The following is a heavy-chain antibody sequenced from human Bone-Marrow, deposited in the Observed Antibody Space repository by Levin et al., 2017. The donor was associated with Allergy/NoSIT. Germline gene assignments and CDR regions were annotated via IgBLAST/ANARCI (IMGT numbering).Heavy chain of an antibody. CDR3: ASLPVTNGSGGR. D-gene: IGHD3-10*01. J-gene: IGHJ4*02. CDR1: GYTFTGYY. CDR2: INPNSGGT. Sequence: LVASVKVSCKASGYTFTGYYMHWVRQAPGQGLEWMGWINPNSGGTNYAQKFQGRVTMTRDTSISTAYMELSRLRSDDTAVYYCASLPVTNGSGGRWGQGTLVTVSS. V-gene: IGHV1-2*03.